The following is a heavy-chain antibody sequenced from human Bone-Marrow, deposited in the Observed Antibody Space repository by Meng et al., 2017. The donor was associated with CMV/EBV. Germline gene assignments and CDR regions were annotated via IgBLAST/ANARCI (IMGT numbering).Heavy chain of an antibody. Sequence: GGSLRLSCAASGFAFSNYGMHWVRQAPGKGLEWMAVIWYDGTNKYHVDSVKGRFTISRDNSKNTLYLQMNSLRAADTAVYYCARGFLGGSPDYWGQGTLVTVSS. CDR2: IWYDGTNK. J-gene: IGHJ4*02. D-gene: IGHD1-26*01. V-gene: IGHV3-33*01. CDR1: GFAFSNYG. CDR3: ARGFLGGSPDY.